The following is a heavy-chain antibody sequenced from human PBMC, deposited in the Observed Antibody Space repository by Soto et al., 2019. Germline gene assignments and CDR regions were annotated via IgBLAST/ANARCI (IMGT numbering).Heavy chain of an antibody. V-gene: IGHV1-69*01. CDR2: IIPIFGTT. Sequence: QVQLVQSEAEVKKPGSSVRVSCKASGGTFSNYPIGWVRQAPGQGLEWMGVIIPIFGTTNYAQRFQGRVTISADESTSTAYMELSSLRYEDTAVYFCARPRTTATTKGYDYWGQGTLVTVSS. CDR1: GGTFSNYP. J-gene: IGHJ4*02. CDR3: ARPRTTATTKGYDY. D-gene: IGHD1-1*01.